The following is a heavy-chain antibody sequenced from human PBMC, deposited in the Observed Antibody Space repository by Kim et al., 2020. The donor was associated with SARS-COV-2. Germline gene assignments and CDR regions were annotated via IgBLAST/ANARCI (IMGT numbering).Heavy chain of an antibody. CDR3: ARDRPREQLLPVFDP. J-gene: IGHJ5*02. CDR1: GYTFTSYA. CDR2: INAGNGNT. Sequence: ASVKVSCKASGYTFTSYAMHWVRQAPGQRLEWMGWINAGNGNTKYSQKFQGRVTITRDTSASTAYMELSSLRSEDTAVYYCARDRPREQLLPVFDPWGQGTLVTVSS. D-gene: IGHD6-13*01. V-gene: IGHV1-3*01.